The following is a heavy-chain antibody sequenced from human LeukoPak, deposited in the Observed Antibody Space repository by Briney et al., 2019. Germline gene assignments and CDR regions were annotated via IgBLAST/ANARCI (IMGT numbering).Heavy chain of an antibody. V-gene: IGHV4-59*01. D-gene: IGHD2-2*02. J-gene: IGHJ4*02. Sequence: SEALSLTCTVSGGSISSYYWSWIRQPPGKGLEWIGYIYYSGSTNYNPSLKSRVTISVDTSKNQFSLKLSSVTAADTAVYYCARPSKGYCSSTSCYTGLFGFDYWGQGTLVTVSS. CDR2: IYYSGST. CDR1: GGSISSYY. CDR3: ARPSKGYCSSTSCYTGLFGFDY.